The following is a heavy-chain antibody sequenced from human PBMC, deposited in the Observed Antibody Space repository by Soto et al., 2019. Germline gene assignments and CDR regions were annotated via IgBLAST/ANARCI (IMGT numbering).Heavy chain of an antibody. Sequence: TLSLTCTVSGGSISSGDYYWSWIRQPPGKGLEWIGYIYYSGSTYYNPSLKSRVTISVDTSKNQFSLKLSSVTAADTAVYYCARGGGYSNYLDYWGQGTLVTVSS. CDR3: ARGGGYSNYLDY. D-gene: IGHD5-18*01. CDR1: GGSISSGDYY. V-gene: IGHV4-30-4*01. J-gene: IGHJ4*02. CDR2: IYYSGST.